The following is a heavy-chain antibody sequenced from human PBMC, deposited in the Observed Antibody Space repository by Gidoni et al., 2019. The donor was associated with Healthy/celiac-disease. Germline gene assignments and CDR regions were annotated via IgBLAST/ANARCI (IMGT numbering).Heavy chain of an antibody. V-gene: IGHV3-53*02. Sequence: EVQLVETGGGLIQPGGSLRLSCAASGFTVSSNYMSWVRQAPGKGLEWVSVIYSGGSTYYADSVKGRFTISRDNSKNTLYLQMNSLRAEDTAVYYCARDLAGSGWRGSFDYWGQGTLVTVSS. D-gene: IGHD6-19*01. CDR1: GFTVSSNY. J-gene: IGHJ4*02. CDR2: IYSGGST. CDR3: ARDLAGSGWRGSFDY.